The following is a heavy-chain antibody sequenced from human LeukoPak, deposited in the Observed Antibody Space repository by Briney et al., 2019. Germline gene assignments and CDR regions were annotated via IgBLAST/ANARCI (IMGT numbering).Heavy chain of an antibody. CDR1: GYTFTSYY. CDR2: ISPTGGST. Sequence: ASVKVSCKASGYTFTSYYMNWVRQAPGQGLEWMGIISPTGGSTSYAQKFQGRVTMTRDTSTSTVYMDLSSLRSEDTAVYYCARCGSSGYHDGFDMWGQGTMVTVSS. D-gene: IGHD3-22*01. V-gene: IGHV1-46*01. CDR3: ARCGSSGYHDGFDM. J-gene: IGHJ3*02.